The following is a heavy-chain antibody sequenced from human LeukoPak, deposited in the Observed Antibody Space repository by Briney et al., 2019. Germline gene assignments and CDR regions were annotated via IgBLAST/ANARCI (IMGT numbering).Heavy chain of an antibody. Sequence: TGGSLRLSCAASGFTFSSYWMSWVRQAPGKGLEWVANIKQDGSEKYYVDSVKGRFTISRDNAKNSLYLQMNSLRAEDTAVYYCARDSLRWELLCYYYYMDVWGKGTTVTISS. CDR2: IKQDGSEK. CDR1: GFTFSSYW. D-gene: IGHD1-26*01. V-gene: IGHV3-7*01. CDR3: ARDSLRWELLCYYYYMDV. J-gene: IGHJ6*03.